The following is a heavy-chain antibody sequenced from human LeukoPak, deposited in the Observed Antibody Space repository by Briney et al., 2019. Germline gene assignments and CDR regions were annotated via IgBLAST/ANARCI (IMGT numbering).Heavy chain of an antibody. CDR1: GFTFSDYY. J-gene: IGHJ3*02. CDR2: ISSSGSTI. V-gene: IGHV3-11*04. CDR3: ASPRITNFWSGSAAAFDI. D-gene: IGHD3-3*01. Sequence: GGSLRLSCAASGFTFSDYYMSWIRQAPGKGLEWVSYISSSGSTIYYADSVKGRFTISRDNAKNSLYLQMNSLRAEDTAVYYCASPRITNFWSGSAAAFDIWGQGTMVTVSS.